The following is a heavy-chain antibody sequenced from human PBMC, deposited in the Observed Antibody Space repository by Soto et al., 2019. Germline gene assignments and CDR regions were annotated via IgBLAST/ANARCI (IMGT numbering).Heavy chain of an antibody. CDR1: GFTFSDYY. V-gene: IGHV3-11*01. J-gene: IGHJ2*01. CDR3: ASRTRETQWLASYCYFDL. Sequence: QVQLVESGGGLVKPGGSLRLSCAASGFTFSDYYMSWIRQAPGKGLEWVSYISSSGSAIYYADSVKGRFTISRDNAKNTPYLQMNSLRAEDTAVYYCASRTRETQWLASYCYFDLWGRGTLVTVSS. CDR2: ISSSGSAI. D-gene: IGHD6-19*01.